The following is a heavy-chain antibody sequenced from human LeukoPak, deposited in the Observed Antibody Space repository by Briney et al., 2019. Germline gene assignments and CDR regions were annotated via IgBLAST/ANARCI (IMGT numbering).Heavy chain of an antibody. J-gene: IGHJ4*02. D-gene: IGHD3-22*01. CDR2: IYYSGNT. CDR3: ARRKSPSISYYYDSSGYFDY. Sequence: SETLSLTCTVSGVSISSSNSYWGWIRQPPGKGLEWIGSIYYSGNTYYNASLKSQVSISIDTSKNQFSLKLSSVTAADTAVYYCARRKSPSISYYYDSSGYFDYWGQGTLVTVSS. CDR1: GVSISSSNSY. V-gene: IGHV4-39*01.